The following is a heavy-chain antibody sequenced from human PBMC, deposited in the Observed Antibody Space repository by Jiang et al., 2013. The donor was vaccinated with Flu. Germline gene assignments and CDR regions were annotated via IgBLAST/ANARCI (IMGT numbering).Heavy chain of an antibody. D-gene: IGHD6-25*01. CDR3: ARLDGSDRDF. Sequence: SGAEVKQPGASVKVSCKTSGYTFDNSGISWVRQAPGQGLEWMGWIHTYTGSPTYAQDFTGRFVFSVDSSVSTAYLQISNLKAEDTGIYYCARLDGSDRDFWGQGTQVTVS. CDR1: GYTFDNSG. J-gene: IGHJ4*02. V-gene: IGHV7-81*01. CDR2: IHTYTGSP.